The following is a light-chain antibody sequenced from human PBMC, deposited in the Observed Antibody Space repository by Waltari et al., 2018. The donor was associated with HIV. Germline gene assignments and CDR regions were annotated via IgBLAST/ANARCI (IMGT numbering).Light chain of an antibody. Sequence: AIQMTQSPSSLSASVGDRVTITCRASQDIRNELGWYQQKPGKAPNLLNHAASHLQEGVPSRFSGSGSGTDFTLTSSSLQPEDFATYYCLQDYNYPWTFGQGTKVEIK. CDR2: AAS. J-gene: IGKJ1*01. CDR1: QDIRNE. CDR3: LQDYNYPWT. V-gene: IGKV1-6*01.